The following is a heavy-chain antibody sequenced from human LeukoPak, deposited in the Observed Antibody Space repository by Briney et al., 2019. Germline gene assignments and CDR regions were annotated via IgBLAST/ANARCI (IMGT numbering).Heavy chain of an antibody. J-gene: IGHJ4*02. V-gene: IGHV3-74*01. CDR2: INNDGSST. CDR3: VREEWKYSYDSSGYFSDY. Sequence: PGGSLRLSCAASGFTFSSYWMHWLRQAPGKGLVWVSRINNDGSSTSHGESVKGRFNISRDNAKNTLYLQMNSLRAEDTAVYYCVREEWKYSYDSSGYFSDYWGQGTLVTVSS. D-gene: IGHD3-22*01. CDR1: GFTFSSYW.